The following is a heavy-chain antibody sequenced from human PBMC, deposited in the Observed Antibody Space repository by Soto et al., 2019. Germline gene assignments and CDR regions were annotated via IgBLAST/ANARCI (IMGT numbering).Heavy chain of an antibody. V-gene: IGHV3-53*01. CDR2: HYSGGST. CDR3: ARHRHPRGTVGATSPLDP. J-gene: IGHJ5*02. Sequence: XGSRRLSCALSGFSVSSNYLSWVRQAPGKGLEWVSVHYSGGSTYYADSVQGRFTISRDKSNNTLYLQMRRVRAEDTAVYFCARHRHPRGTVGATSPLDPWGQGTQVTVSS. CDR1: GFSVSSNY. D-gene: IGHD1-26*01.